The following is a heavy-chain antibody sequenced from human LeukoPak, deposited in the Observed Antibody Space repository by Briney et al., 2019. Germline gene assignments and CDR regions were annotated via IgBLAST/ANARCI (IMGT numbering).Heavy chain of an antibody. CDR3: ARGRRYRGPPYYYYMDV. D-gene: IGHD5-18*01. CDR2: INHSGST. Sequence: PSETLPLTCAVYGGSFSGYYWSWIRQPPGKGLEWIGEINHSGSTNYNPSLKSRVTISVDTSKNQFSLKLSSVTAADTAVYYCARGRRYRGPPYYYYMDVWGKGTTVTVSS. V-gene: IGHV4-34*01. J-gene: IGHJ6*03. CDR1: GGSFSGYY.